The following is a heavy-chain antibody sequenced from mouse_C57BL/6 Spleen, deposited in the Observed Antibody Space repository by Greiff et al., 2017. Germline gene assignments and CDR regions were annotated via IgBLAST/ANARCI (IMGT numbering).Heavy chain of an antibody. CDR1: GFTFSDYG. CDR2: ISSGGSTI. J-gene: IGHJ2*01. CDR3: ATLDY. Sequence: EVLLVESGGGLVKPGGSLKISCAASGFTFSDYGMHWVRQAPEKGLEWVAYISSGGSTIYYADTVKGRFTISRDNAKNTLFLQMTSLRCEGTAMYYCATLDYWGQGTTVTVSS. V-gene: IGHV5-17*01.